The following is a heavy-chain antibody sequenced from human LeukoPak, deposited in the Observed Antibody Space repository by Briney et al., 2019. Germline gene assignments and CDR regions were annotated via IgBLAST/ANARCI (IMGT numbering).Heavy chain of an antibody. J-gene: IGHJ4*02. D-gene: IGHD4-23*01. Sequence: GGSLRLSCAASGFTFSTYAMSWVRQAPGKGLEWVSTISGSGGSTYYADSVKGRFTISRDNSKNTLYLQMNSLRAEDTAVYYCAKAYGGTKVDSWGQGTLVTVSS. CDR3: AKAYGGTKVDS. V-gene: IGHV3-23*01. CDR2: ISGSGGST. CDR1: GFTFSTYA.